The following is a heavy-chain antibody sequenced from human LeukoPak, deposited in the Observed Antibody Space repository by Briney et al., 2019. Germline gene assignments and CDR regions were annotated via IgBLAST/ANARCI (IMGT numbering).Heavy chain of an antibody. CDR3: AKDGGYCSSTSCQNYYYYYMDV. CDR1: GFTFSSYG. Sequence: GGSLRLSCAASGFTFSSYGMHWVRQAPGKGLESVAFIRYDGSNKYYAASVKGRFTISRDNSKNTLYLQMNSLRAEDTAVYYCAKDGGYCSSTSCQNYYYYYMDVWGKGTTATVSS. V-gene: IGHV3-30*02. D-gene: IGHD2-2*03. CDR2: IRYDGSNK. J-gene: IGHJ6*03.